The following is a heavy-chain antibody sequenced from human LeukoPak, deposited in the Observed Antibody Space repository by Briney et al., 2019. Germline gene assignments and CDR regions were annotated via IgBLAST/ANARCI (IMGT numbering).Heavy chain of an antibody. Sequence: PGRSLRLSCAASGFTFSSYGMHWVRQAPGKGLEWVAVISYDGSNKYYADSVKGRFTISRDNSKNTLYLQMNSLRAEDAAVYYCARYYYDSSGYSPFDYWGQGTLVTVSS. CDR1: GFTFSSYG. CDR3: ARYYYDSSGYSPFDY. CDR2: ISYDGSNK. D-gene: IGHD3-22*01. J-gene: IGHJ4*02. V-gene: IGHV3-30*03.